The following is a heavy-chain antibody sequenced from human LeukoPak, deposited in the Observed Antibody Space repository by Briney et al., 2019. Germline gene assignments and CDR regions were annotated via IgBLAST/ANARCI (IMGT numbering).Heavy chain of an antibody. Sequence: RASVKVSCKASGGTFSSYAISWVRQAPGQGLEWMGGIIPIFGTANYAQKFQGRVTITADKSTSTAYMELSSLRSDDTAVYYCARDLGTVPGPILWFGELGLDYWGQGTLVTVSS. CDR3: ARDLGTVPGPILWFGELGLDY. CDR1: GGTFSSYA. V-gene: IGHV1-69*06. J-gene: IGHJ4*02. D-gene: IGHD3-10*01. CDR2: IIPIFGTA.